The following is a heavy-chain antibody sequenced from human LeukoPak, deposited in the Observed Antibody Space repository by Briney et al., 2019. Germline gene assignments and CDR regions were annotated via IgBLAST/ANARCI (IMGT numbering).Heavy chain of an antibody. CDR2: IHTSGTT. J-gene: IGHJ4*02. Sequence: SEPLSLTCTVSGGSISSYLWSWIRQSAGKRLEWLGRIHTSGTTTYSPSLQSRLTMSVDTSKSQVSLRLTSVTAADTAVYYCATEQVSASAWGFDYWGQGSLVTVSS. CDR3: ATEQVSASAWGFDY. CDR1: GGSISSYL. V-gene: IGHV4-4*07. D-gene: IGHD5/OR15-5a*01.